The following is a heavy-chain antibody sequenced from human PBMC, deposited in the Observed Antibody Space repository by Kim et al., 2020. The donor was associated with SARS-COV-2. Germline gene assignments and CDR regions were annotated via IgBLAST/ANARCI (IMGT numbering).Heavy chain of an antibody. V-gene: IGHV3-74*01. CDR2: INSDGSTT. D-gene: IGHD3-16*01. J-gene: IGHJ4*02. CDR1: GFTFSSYW. Sequence: GGSLRLSCAASGFTFSSYWMHWVRQAPVKGLVWVSRINSDGSTTSYADSVKGRFTISRDNAKKTLYLQMNSLRADDTAVYYCARDLLGGWGQGTLVTVSS. CDR3: ARDLLGG.